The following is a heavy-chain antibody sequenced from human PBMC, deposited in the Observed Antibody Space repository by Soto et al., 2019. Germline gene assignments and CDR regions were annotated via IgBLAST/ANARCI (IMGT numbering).Heavy chain of an antibody. CDR2: ISAYDGNT. CDR3: VRLYCSGGICYSAPVY. CDR1: GYTFTTYG. Sequence: QVQLVQSGAEVQKPGASVKVSCKASGYTFTTYGVGWVRQAPGQGLEWMGWISAYDGNTNYAQNLQGRVTMTTDTSTSTAYMELMSLRSDDTAMYYCVRLYCSGGICYSAPVYWGQGTLVTVSS. D-gene: IGHD2-15*01. V-gene: IGHV1-18*01. J-gene: IGHJ4*02.